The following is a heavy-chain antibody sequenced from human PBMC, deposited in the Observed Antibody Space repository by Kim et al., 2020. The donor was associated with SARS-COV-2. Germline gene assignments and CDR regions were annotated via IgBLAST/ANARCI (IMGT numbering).Heavy chain of an antibody. CDR3: ARDRAGVTIFGGGFDY. D-gene: IGHD3-3*01. J-gene: IGHJ4*02. Sequence: LTSRVTISVDTTKNQFSLKLSSVTAADTAVYYCARDRAGVTIFGGGFDYWGQGTLVTVSS. V-gene: IGHV4-30-2*05.